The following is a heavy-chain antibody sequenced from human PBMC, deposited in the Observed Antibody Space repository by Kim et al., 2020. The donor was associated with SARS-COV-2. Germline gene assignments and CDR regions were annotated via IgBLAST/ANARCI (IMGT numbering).Heavy chain of an antibody. Sequence: SETLSLTCTVSGGSISSSTYSWGWIRQSPGKGLQWIASLSYSGTTHYNPSLRSRVTVSVDRPKNRLSLRLSSVTDADTAVYYCARQGPTFIAAANTYQY. CDR1: GGSISSSTYS. CDR3: ARQGPTFIAAANTYQY. D-gene: IGHD6-13*01. J-gene: IGHJ1*01. CDR2: LSYSGTT. V-gene: IGHV4-39*01.